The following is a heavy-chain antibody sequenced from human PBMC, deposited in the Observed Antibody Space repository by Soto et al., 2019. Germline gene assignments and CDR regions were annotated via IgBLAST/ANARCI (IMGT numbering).Heavy chain of an antibody. V-gene: IGHV4-34*01. CDR3: ARHYYYDSSGYWPFDY. D-gene: IGHD3-22*01. Sequence: SETLSLTCAVYGGSFSGYYWSWIRQPPGKGLEWIGSIYYSGSTYYNPSLKSRVTISVDTSKNQFSLKLSSVTAADTAVYYCARHYYYDSSGYWPFDYWGQGTLVTVSS. CDR1: GGSFSGYY. CDR2: IYYSGST. J-gene: IGHJ4*02.